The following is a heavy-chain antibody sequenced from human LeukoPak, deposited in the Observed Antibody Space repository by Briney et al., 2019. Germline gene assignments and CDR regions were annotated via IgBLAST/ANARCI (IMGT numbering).Heavy chain of an antibody. J-gene: IGHJ4*02. D-gene: IGHD2-15*01. Sequence: GESLKISCKGSGYSFTSYWVSWVRQMPGKGLEWMGRIDPSDSYTNYSPSFQGHVTISADKSISTAYLQWSSLKASDTAMYYCARIYCSGGSCRNLDYWGQGTLVTVSS. CDR1: GYSFTSYW. CDR2: IDPSDSYT. V-gene: IGHV5-10-1*01. CDR3: ARIYCSGGSCRNLDY.